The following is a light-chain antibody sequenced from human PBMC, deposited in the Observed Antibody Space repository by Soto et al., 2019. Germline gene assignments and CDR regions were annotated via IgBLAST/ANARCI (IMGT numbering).Light chain of an antibody. V-gene: IGKV3-15*01. Sequence: EIVMTQSPDTLSVSPGERATLSCRASQSVSSNLAWYQQKPGQAPRLLIYGASTRATGIPARFSGSGSGTKFTLTISSLQSEDFAVYYCQQYNNWLSFGQGTKVEIK. CDR1: QSVSSN. CDR2: GAS. J-gene: IGKJ1*01. CDR3: QQYNNWLS.